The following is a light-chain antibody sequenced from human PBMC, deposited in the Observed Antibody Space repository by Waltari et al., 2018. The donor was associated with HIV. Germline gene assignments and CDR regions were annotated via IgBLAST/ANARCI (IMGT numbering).Light chain of an antibody. CDR3: QHYDTYPIS. CDR1: QSISSW. J-gene: IGKJ5*01. CDR2: RAS. V-gene: IGKV1-5*03. Sequence: DIQMNQSPSTLSASVGDRVTITCRASQSISSWLAWYQQIPVKAPKLLIYRASILQSGVPSRFSGSGSGTEFTLTINSLQPDDFATYYCQHYDTYPISFGQGTRLEI.